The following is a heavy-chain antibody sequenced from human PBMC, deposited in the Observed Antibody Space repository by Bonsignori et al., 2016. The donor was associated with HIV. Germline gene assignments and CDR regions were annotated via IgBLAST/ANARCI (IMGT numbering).Heavy chain of an antibody. CDR1: GFTFSSYT. Sequence: GGSLRLSCEASGFTFSSYTMHWVRQAPGKGLEWVSSIGTTDTYIFYADSVKGRFTVSRDNAKNSLFLQMNSLRADDTAVYYCARGYFYYSGSYEDSWGQGTRVTVSS. CDR2: IGTTDTYI. D-gene: IGHD3-10*01. J-gene: IGHJ4*02. V-gene: IGHV3-21*01. CDR3: ARGYFYYSGSYEDS.